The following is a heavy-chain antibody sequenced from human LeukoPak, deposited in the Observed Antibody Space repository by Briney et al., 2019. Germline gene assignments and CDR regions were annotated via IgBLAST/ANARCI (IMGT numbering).Heavy chain of an antibody. CDR1: GGTFSSYA. Sequence: ASVKVSCKASGGTFSSYAISWVRQAPGQGLEWMGGIIPIFGTPNYAQKFQGRVTITADESTRTAYMELSSLRSEDTAVYYFAEARYGVNFDSSFNYWGQGTLVTVSS. CDR2: IIPIFGTP. D-gene: IGHD4-23*01. V-gene: IGHV1-69*13. J-gene: IGHJ4*02. CDR3: AEARYGVNFDSSFNY.